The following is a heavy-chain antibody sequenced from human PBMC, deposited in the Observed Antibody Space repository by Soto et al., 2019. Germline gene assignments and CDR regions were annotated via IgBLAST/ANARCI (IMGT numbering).Heavy chain of an antibody. D-gene: IGHD3-10*01. V-gene: IGHV1-69*02. J-gene: IGHJ5*02. CDR3: ARGSTIVRGAPSWFDP. CDR2: NIPIAAIA. Sequence: QVQLVQSGAEVKKPGSSVKVSCKASGGTFSRYTINWVRQAPGQGLEWMGRNIPIAAIANYTQKFQGRVTITVDKSSTTAYMELSSLRSDVTAVYYCARGSTIVRGAPSWFDPWGQGTLVTVSS. CDR1: GGTFSRYT.